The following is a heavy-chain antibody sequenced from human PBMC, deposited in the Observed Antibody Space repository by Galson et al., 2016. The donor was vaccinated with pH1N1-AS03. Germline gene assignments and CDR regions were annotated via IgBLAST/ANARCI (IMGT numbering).Heavy chain of an antibody. V-gene: IGHV3-23*01. D-gene: IGHD3-3*01. J-gene: IGHJ4*02. CDR3: ARLSGMVPTEYYFAS. CDR2: IRSTSQIT. Sequence: SLRLSCAASGFTFSTFAMSWVRRAPGKGLEWVSLIRSTSQITYYADSVKGRFAISKDNSKSTLFLQMNSLRAEDTAIYYCARLSGMVPTEYYFASWGQGTLVAVSS. CDR1: GFTFSTFA.